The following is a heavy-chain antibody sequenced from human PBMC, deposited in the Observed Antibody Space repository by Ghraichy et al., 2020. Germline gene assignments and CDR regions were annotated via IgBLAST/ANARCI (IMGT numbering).Heavy chain of an antibody. Sequence: GGSLRLSCAASGFTVSSNYMSWVRQAPGKGLEWVSVIYSGGSTYYADSVKGRFTISRDNSKNTLYLQMNSLRAEDTAVYYCARQNPNYGDSNWYFDLWGRGTLVTVSS. CDR1: GFTVSSNY. V-gene: IGHV3-53*01. CDR3: ARQNPNYGDSNWYFDL. CDR2: IYSGGST. J-gene: IGHJ2*01. D-gene: IGHD4-17*01.